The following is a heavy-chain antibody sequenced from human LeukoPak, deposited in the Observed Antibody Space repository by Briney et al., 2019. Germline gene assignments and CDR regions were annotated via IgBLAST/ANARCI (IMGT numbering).Heavy chain of an antibody. Sequence: SETLSLTCSVSGGSFSSSSYYWGWIRQPPGKGLEWIGSISYSGSTFYNPSLKSRVTISVDTSENQFSLKLSSVTAADTAVYYCASFSDYGGNFFDYWGQGTLVTVSS. J-gene: IGHJ4*02. CDR3: ASFSDYGGNFFDY. CDR2: ISYSGST. CDR1: GGSFSSSSYY. V-gene: IGHV4-39*07. D-gene: IGHD4-23*01.